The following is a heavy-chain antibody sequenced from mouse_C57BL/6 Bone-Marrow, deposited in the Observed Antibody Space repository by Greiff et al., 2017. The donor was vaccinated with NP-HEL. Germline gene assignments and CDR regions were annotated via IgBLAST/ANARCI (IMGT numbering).Heavy chain of an antibody. V-gene: IGHV1-81*01. CDR1: GYTFTSYG. Sequence: QVQLQQSGAELARPGASVKLSCKASGYTFTSYGISWVKQRTGQGLEWIGEIYPRSGNTYYNEKFKGKATLTADKSSSTAYMELRSLTSEDSAVYFCARTGNWLAMDYWGQGTSVTVSS. D-gene: IGHD2-1*01. J-gene: IGHJ4*01. CDR2: IYPRSGNT. CDR3: ARTGNWLAMDY.